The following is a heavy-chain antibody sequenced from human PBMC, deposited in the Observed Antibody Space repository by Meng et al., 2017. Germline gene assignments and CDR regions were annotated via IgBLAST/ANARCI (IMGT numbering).Heavy chain of an antibody. CDR2: INHSGST. V-gene: IGHV4-34*01. CDR1: GGSFSGYY. CDR3: ARRGIAARPFYY. Sequence: QMQHQHGGAGLLKPSGTLSLTCAVYGGSFSGYYWSWIRQPPGKGLEWIGEINHSGSTNYNPSLKSRVTISVDTSKNQFSLKLSSVTAADTAVYYCARRGIAARPFYYWGQGTLVTVSS. J-gene: IGHJ4*02. D-gene: IGHD6-6*01.